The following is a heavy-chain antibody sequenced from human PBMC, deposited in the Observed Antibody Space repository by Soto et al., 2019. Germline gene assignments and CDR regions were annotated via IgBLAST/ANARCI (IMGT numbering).Heavy chain of an antibody. V-gene: IGHV3-48*01. J-gene: IGHJ6*03. D-gene: IGHD6-19*01. CDR1: GFTFSSYS. CDR3: ARAPGIPVVIYYYYMDV. Sequence: EVQLVESGGGLVQPGGSLRLSCAASGFTFSSYSMNWVRQAPGKGLEWVSYISGSGSTTHYADSVKGRFTISRDNAKNSLYLQMSSLRAEDTAVYYCARAPGIPVVIYYYYMDVWGKGTTVTVSS. CDR2: ISGSGSTT.